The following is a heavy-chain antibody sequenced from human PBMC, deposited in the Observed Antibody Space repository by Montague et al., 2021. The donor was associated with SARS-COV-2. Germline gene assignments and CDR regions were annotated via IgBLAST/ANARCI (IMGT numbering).Heavy chain of an antibody. CDR3: ARGYQLRFLEWSSRPATFDY. CDR1: GGSFSGYY. D-gene: IGHD3-3*01. J-gene: IGHJ4*02. CDR2: INHSGST. V-gene: IGHV4-34*01. Sequence: SETLSLTCAVYGGSFSGYYWSWIRQPPGKGLEWIGEINHSGSTNYNPSLKSRVTISVDTSKNQFSLKLSSVTAADTAVYYCARGYQLRFLEWSSRPATFDYWGQGTLVTVSS.